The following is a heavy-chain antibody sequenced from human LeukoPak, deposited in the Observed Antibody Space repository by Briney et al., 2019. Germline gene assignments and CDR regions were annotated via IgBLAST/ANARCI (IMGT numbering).Heavy chain of an antibody. CDR2: ISSSSSTI. CDR1: GFTFGSYG. V-gene: IGHV3-48*01. Sequence: GGSLRLSCAASGFTFGSYGMNWVRQAPGKGLEWVSYISSSSSTIYYADSVKGRFTISRDNAKNSLYLQMNSLRAEDTAVYYCARDYDSSGYYYFDYWGQGTLVTVSS. J-gene: IGHJ4*02. D-gene: IGHD3-22*01. CDR3: ARDYDSSGYYYFDY.